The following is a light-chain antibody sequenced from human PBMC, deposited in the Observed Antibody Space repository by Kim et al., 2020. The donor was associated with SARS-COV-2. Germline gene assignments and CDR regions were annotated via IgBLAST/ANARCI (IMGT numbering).Light chain of an antibody. Sequence: IQMTQSPSSLSVSVGDRVTITCRASQSINSYLNWYQQKLGKAPKLLIYAASSLQSGVPSRFSGSGSGTDFTLTISSLQPEDFATYYCQQSYNTPITFGQGTRLEIK. CDR3: QQSYNTPIT. CDR2: AAS. J-gene: IGKJ5*01. V-gene: IGKV1-39*01. CDR1: QSINSY.